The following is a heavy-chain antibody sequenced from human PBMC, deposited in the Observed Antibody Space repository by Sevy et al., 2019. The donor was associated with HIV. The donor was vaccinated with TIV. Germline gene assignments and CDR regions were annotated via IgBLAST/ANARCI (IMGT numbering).Heavy chain of an antibody. D-gene: IGHD2-15*01. CDR1: VFTFSSLS. J-gene: IGHJ3*01. Sequence: GGSLRLSCEASVFTFSSLSMSWVRQAPGKGLEWVSYIGSDGTTKHYAESMRGRFTISRDNAKNSLYLQINSLRAEDTAVYYCAATSGTWDDAFDLWGQGTMVTVSS. CDR2: IGSDGTTK. CDR3: AATSGTWDDAFDL. V-gene: IGHV3-48*01.